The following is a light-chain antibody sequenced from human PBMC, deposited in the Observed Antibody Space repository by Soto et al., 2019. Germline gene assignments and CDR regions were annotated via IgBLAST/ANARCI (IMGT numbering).Light chain of an antibody. CDR3: CSYAGITTYYV. J-gene: IGLJ1*01. Sequence: QSVLTQPASVSGSPGQSITISCTGTSSDVGSYNLVSWYQQHPGEAPKLMIYGGTKRPSGVSNRFSGSKSGNTASLTISGLQAEDGADYYCCSYAGITTYYVFGTGTKLTVL. CDR2: GGT. CDR1: SSDVGSYNL. V-gene: IGLV2-23*01.